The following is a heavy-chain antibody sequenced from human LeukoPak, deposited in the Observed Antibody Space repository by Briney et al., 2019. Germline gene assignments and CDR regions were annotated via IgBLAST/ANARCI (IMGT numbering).Heavy chain of an antibody. J-gene: IGHJ4*02. V-gene: IGHV1-24*01. Sequence: ASVKVSCKVSGYTLTELSMHWVRQAPGKGLEWMGGFDPEDGETIYAQKFQGRVTMTTDTSTSTAYMELRSLRSDDTAVYYCARDLRRGTAMVGSMADYWGQGTLVTVSS. CDR2: FDPEDGET. D-gene: IGHD5-18*01. CDR1: GYTLTELS. CDR3: ARDLRRGTAMVGSMADY.